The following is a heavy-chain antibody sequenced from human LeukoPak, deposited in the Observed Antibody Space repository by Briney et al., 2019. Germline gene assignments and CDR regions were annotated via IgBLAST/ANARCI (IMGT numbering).Heavy chain of an antibody. CDR2: IYYSGST. D-gene: IGHD6-13*01. J-gene: IGHJ4*02. Sequence: SETLSLTCTVSGGSISSSSYYWRWIRQPPGKGLEWIGSIYYSGSTYYNPSLKSRVTMSVDTSKNQFSLKLSSVTAADTAVYYCARDMPNPRIPYSSSWYGPLDYWGQGTLVTVSS. CDR1: GGSISSSSYY. CDR3: ARDMPNPRIPYSSSWYGPLDY. V-gene: IGHV4-39*07.